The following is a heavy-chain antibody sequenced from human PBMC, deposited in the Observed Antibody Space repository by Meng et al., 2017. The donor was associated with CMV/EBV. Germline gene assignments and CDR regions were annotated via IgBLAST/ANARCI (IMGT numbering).Heavy chain of an antibody. D-gene: IGHD6-19*01. Sequence: GESLKISCAASGFTFSSYAMHWVRRAPGKGLEWVAVISYDGSNKYYADSVKGRFTISRDNSKNTLYLQMNSLRAEDTAVYYCARDGGQWLVLPYFDYWGQGTLVTVSS. CDR1: GFTFSSYA. J-gene: IGHJ4*02. V-gene: IGHV3-30*04. CDR3: ARDGGQWLVLPYFDY. CDR2: ISYDGSNK.